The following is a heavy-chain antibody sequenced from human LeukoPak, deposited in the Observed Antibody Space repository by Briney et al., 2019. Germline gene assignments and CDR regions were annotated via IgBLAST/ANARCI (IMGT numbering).Heavy chain of an antibody. CDR3: ARPFYGAGSRLDYFDY. D-gene: IGHD4-17*01. CDR1: GYTFTSYG. Sequence: GASVKVSCKASGYTFTSYGISWVRQAPGQGLEWMGWISAYNGNTNYAQKLQGRVTITRNTSISTAYMELSSLRSEDTAVYYCARPFYGAGSRLDYFDYWGQGTLVTVSS. V-gene: IGHV1-18*01. J-gene: IGHJ4*02. CDR2: ISAYNGNT.